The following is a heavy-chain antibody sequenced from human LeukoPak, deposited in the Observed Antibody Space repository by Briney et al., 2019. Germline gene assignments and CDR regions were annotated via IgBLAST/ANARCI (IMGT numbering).Heavy chain of an antibody. CDR3: AKDYGWLQLGGAFDY. CDR1: GGSISSYY. J-gene: IGHJ4*02. Sequence: SETLSLTCTVSGGSISSYYWSWIRQPPGKGLEWIGYIYYSGSTNYNPSLKSRVTISVDTSKNQFSLKLSSVTAADTAVYYCAKDYGWLQLGGAFDYWGQGTLVTVSS. CDR2: IYYSGST. V-gene: IGHV4-59*01. D-gene: IGHD5-24*01.